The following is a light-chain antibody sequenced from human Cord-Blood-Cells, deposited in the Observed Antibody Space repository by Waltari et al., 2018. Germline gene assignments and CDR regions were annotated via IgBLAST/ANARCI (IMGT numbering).Light chain of an antibody. J-gene: IGKJ3*01. Sequence: IQLTQSPSSLSASVGDRVTITCRASQGISSYLAWYQQKPGKAPKLLIYAASTLQSGVPSRCSGSGSGTDVTLTISSLQPEDFATYYCQQLKSYPFTFGPGTKVDIK. CDR1: QGISSY. V-gene: IGKV1-9*01. CDR2: AAS. CDR3: QQLKSYPFT.